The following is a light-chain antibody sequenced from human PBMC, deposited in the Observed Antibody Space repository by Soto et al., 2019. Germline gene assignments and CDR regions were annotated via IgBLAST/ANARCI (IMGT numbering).Light chain of an antibody. CDR3: VSFAGVTYF. V-gene: IGLV2-8*01. J-gene: IGLJ1*01. Sequence: QSALTQPPSASGSPGQSVTISCTGTSSDVGAYIFVSWYQQHPGKAPKLLIYDVNRRPPGVPDRFFGSKSGNTASLTVSGLQAEDEADYYCVSFAGVTYFFGTGTKLTVL. CDR2: DVN. CDR1: SSDVGAYIF.